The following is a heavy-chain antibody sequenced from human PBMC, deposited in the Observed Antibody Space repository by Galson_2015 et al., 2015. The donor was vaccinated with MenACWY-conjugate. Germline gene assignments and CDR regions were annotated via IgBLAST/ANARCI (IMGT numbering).Heavy chain of an antibody. CDR1: GFTFSSYW. CDR2: INGAGSRA. CDR3: ARIWFGEVLEVDG. V-gene: IGHV3-74*03. Sequence: SLRLSCAASGFTFSSYWMHWVRQTPGKGLVWVSRINGAGSRAEYADSVEGRFTISRANARNTLFLQMNSLRVEDTGVYYCARIWFGEVLEVDGWGQGTLVTVSS. J-gene: IGHJ4*02. D-gene: IGHD3-10*01.